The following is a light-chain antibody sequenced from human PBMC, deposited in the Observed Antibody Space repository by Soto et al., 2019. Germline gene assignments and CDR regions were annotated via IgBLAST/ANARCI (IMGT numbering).Light chain of an antibody. Sequence: DIQMTQSPSTLSASVGDRVTITCRASQSISSWLAWYQQKPGQAPKLLIYDASSLESGVPSRFSGSGSGTEFTLTISSLQPDDFATYYCQQYNSYPYTFDQGTKLEIK. CDR3: QQYNSYPYT. CDR1: QSISSW. V-gene: IGKV1-5*01. J-gene: IGKJ2*01. CDR2: DAS.